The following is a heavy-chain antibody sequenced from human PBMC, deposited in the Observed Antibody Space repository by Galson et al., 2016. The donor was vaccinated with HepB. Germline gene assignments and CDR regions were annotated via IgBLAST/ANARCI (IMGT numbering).Heavy chain of an antibody. V-gene: IGHV5-51*01. CDR1: GYRFTSYW. CDR2: IYPGDSDT. Sequence: QSGAEVKKPGESLKISCKGSGYRFTSYWIGWVRQMPGKGLEWLGIIYPGDSDTRYSPSFQRQVTISADKSISTAYLQWSSLKASDTAMYYWARGTGPPNNWFDPWGQGTLVTVSS. CDR3: ARGTGPPNNWFDP. J-gene: IGHJ5*02. D-gene: IGHD3/OR15-3a*01.